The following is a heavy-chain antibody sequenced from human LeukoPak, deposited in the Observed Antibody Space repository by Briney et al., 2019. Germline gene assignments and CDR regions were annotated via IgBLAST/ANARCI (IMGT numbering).Heavy chain of an antibody. V-gene: IGHV3-53*01. CDR1: GFTVITND. Sequence: GGSLRLSCAASGFTVITNDMTWVRQAPGKGLEWVAVLYSDGNTKYADSVQGRFSISRDNSKNTLYLEMNSLSPDDTAVYYCARGVEPLAANTLAYWGQGTLVTVSS. D-gene: IGHD1-14*01. CDR2: LYSDGNT. J-gene: IGHJ4*02. CDR3: ARGVEPLAANTLAY.